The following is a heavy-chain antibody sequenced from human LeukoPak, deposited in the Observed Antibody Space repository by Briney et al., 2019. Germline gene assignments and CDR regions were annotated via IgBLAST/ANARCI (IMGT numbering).Heavy chain of an antibody. J-gene: IGHJ4*02. Sequence: SGGSLRLSCAASGFTFDDYAMHWVRQAPGKGLEWVSGISWNSGSIGYADSVKGRFTISRDNAKNSLYLQMNSLRAEDTALYYCAKDIGRYYDSSGYLGYWGQGTLVTVSS. CDR2: ISWNSGSI. V-gene: IGHV3-9*01. CDR1: GFTFDDYA. D-gene: IGHD3-22*01. CDR3: AKDIGRYYDSSGYLGY.